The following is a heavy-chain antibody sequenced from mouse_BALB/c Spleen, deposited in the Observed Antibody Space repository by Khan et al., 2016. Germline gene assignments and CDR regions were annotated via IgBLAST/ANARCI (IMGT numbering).Heavy chain of an antibody. J-gene: IGHJ2*01. CDR3: AITTVVADY. CDR2: ISYGGSN. Sequence: EVQLQESGPGLVKPSQSLSLTCSVTGYSITSGYYWNWIRQFPGNKLEWMGYISYGGSNNYNPSLKNRISITRDTSKNQFFLKLNSVTTEDTATYYCAITTVVADYWGQGTTLTVSS. D-gene: IGHD1-1*01. CDR1: GYSITSGYY. V-gene: IGHV3-6*02.